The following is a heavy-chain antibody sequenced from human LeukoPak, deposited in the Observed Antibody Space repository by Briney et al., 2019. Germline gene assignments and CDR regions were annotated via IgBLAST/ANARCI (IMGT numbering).Heavy chain of an antibody. D-gene: IGHD3-10*01. CDR3: ARVLYGSGSYYVGY. CDR1: GGSISSSSYY. Sequence: PSETLSLTCTVSGGSISSSSYYWGWIRQPPGKGLEWIGYIYYSGSTNYNPSLKSRVTISVDTSKNQFSLKLSSVTAADTAVYYCARVLYGSGSYYVGYWGQGTLVTVSS. V-gene: IGHV4-61*05. CDR2: IYYSGST. J-gene: IGHJ4*02.